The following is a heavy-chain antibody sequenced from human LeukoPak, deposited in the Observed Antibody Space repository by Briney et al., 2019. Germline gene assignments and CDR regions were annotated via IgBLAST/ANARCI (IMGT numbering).Heavy chain of an antibody. CDR3: ARDYYDSSGYYDY. D-gene: IGHD3-22*01. V-gene: IGHV3-21*01. CDR2: ISSSSSYI. CDR1: GFTFSSYS. J-gene: IGHJ4*02. Sequence: PGGSLRLPCAASGFTFSSYSMNWVRQAPGKGLEWVSSISSSSSYIYYADSVKGRFTISRDNAKNSLYLQMNSLRAEDTAVYYCARDYYDSSGYYDYWGQGTLVTVSS.